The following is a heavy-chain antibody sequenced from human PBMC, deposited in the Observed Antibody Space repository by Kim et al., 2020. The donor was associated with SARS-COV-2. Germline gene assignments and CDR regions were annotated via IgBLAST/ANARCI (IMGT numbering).Heavy chain of an antibody. J-gene: IGHJ6*02. V-gene: IGHV1-8*01. CDR1: GYTFTSYD. CDR2: MNPNSGNT. Sequence: ASVKVSCKASGYTFTSYDINWVRQATGQGLEWMGWMNPNSGNTGYAQKFQGRVTMTRNTSISTAYMELSTLRSEDTAVYYCARGPSLIPPYELVFGELLGRYYYYYGMDVWGQGTTVIVSS. CDR3: ARGPSLIPPYELVFGELLGRYYYYYGMDV. D-gene: IGHD3-10*02.